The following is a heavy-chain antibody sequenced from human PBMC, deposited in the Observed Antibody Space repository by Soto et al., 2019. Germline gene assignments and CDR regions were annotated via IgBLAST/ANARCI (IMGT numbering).Heavy chain of an antibody. CDR2: IIPIFGTA. D-gene: IGHD1-26*01. Sequence: VASVKVSCKASGGTFSSYAISWVRQAPGQGLEWMGGIIPIFGTANYAQKFQGRVTITADESTSTAYMELSSLRSEDTAVYYCARVGGSYFPWFSGGLYGMDVWGQGTTVTVSS. CDR1: GGTFSSYA. J-gene: IGHJ6*02. CDR3: ARVGGSYFPWFSGGLYGMDV. V-gene: IGHV1-69*13.